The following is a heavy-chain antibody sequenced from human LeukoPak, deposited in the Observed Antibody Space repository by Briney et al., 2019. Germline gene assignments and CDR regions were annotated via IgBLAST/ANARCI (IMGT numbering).Heavy chain of an antibody. D-gene: IGHD1-1*01. CDR3: PTRGTTGTKYLEY. J-gene: IGHJ4*02. CDR1: GLTFSIYV. Sequence: GGSLRLSCAASGLTFSIYVMSCGRQSPGGRLGWVSTISASGDSKYCADSVKGRFTISRENSKNTLHLQRNSLRVEDTAVYYCPTRGTTGTKYLEYWGQGTLVTVSS. CDR2: ISASGDSK. V-gene: IGHV3-23*01.